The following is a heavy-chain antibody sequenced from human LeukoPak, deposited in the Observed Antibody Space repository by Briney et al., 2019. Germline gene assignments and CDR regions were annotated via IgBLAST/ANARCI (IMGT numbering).Heavy chain of an antibody. J-gene: IGHJ6*03. CDR1: GYTFTDYY. D-gene: IGHD6-13*01. CDR3: ARVVGLTGYSSTWYSGYYYYMDV. V-gene: IGHV1-69*06. Sequence: SVKVSCKSSGYTFTDYYMHWVRQAPGQGLEWMEGIIPIFGTANYAQKFQDRVTITADKSTSTAYMELSSLRSEDTAVYYCARVVGLTGYSSTWYSGYYYYMDVWGKGTTVTVSS. CDR2: IIPIFGTA.